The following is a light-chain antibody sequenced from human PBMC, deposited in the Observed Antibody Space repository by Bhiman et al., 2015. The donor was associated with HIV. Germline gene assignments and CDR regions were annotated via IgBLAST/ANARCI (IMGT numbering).Light chain of an antibody. CDR1: SSNIGSKY. J-gene: IGLJ1*01. V-gene: IGLV1-51*01. Sequence: QSVLTQAPSASGTPGQRVTISCSGSSSNIGSKYVYWYQQLPGTAPRLLIYDNDKRPSGIPDRFSGSKSGTSATLGITGLQTGDEADYYCVGWDSSLSAYVFGTGTTVTVL. CDR3: VGWDSSLSAYV. CDR2: DND.